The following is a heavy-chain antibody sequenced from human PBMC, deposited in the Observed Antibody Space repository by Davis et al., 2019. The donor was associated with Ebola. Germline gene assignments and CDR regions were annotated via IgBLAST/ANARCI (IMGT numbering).Heavy chain of an antibody. V-gene: IGHV3-33*06. J-gene: IGHJ4*02. D-gene: IGHD6-25*01. CDR3: AKDFRNMAGSEY. CDR2: IWSNGDS. Sequence: GASLKISCAASGVTISKNGMHWVRQAPGKGLEWVAAIWSNGDSYYGDSVKGRFFISRDNSRNTVYLQLNKFTVEDTAVYYCAKDFRNMAGSEYWGQGTVVTVSS. CDR1: GVTISKNG.